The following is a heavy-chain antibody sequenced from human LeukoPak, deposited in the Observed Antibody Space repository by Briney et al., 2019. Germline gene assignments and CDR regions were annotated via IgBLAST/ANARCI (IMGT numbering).Heavy chain of an antibody. Sequence: GRSLRLSCVVSGFTFSNYGFHWVRQAPGKGLEWVAVTRFDGSNKEYADSVKGRFTISRDNSKKTLYLQMNSLRAEDTAVYYCARHIWARIAAAGYLDYWGQGTLVTVSS. CDR2: TRFDGSNK. V-gene: IGHV3-33*01. J-gene: IGHJ4*02. D-gene: IGHD6-13*01. CDR1: GFTFSNYG. CDR3: ARHIWARIAAAGYLDY.